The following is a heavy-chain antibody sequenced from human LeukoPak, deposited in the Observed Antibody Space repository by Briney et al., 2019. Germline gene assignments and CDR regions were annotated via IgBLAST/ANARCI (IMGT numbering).Heavy chain of an antibody. V-gene: IGHV3-7*01. D-gene: IGHD3-3*01. CDR1: GFIFSSYW. J-gene: IGHJ4*02. CDR3: VSGFLQWLY. CDR2: IKSDGSNM. Sequence: SGGSLRLSCAVSGFIFSSYWMSWVRQAPGKGLEGVANIKSDGSNMLYVDSVKGRFTISRENAKNSMYLQMNTLRAEDTAVYFCVSGFLQWLYWGQGTLVTVSS.